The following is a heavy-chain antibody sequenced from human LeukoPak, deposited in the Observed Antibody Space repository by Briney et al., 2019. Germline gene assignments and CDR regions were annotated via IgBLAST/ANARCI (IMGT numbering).Heavy chain of an antibody. Sequence: VASVKVSCKASGYRFTSYGITWVRQAPGQGLEWMGWISAYNGNTNYAQKLQGRVTLTTDTSTSTAYMELRSLRSDDTAVYYCAREGFCSGVPCYSTMNCFAPGGRGPLFPVS. CDR3: AREGFCSGVPCYSTMNCFAP. CDR2: ISAYNGNT. CDR1: GYRFTSYG. V-gene: IGHV1-18*01. D-gene: IGHD2-15*01. J-gene: IGHJ5*02.